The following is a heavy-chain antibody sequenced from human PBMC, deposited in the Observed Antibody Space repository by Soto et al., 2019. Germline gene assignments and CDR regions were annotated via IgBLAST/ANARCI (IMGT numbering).Heavy chain of an antibody. CDR3: ASMATYAEYFQH. J-gene: IGHJ1*01. CDR1: GGSIKSGDYY. D-gene: IGHD5-12*01. V-gene: IGHV4-31*03. Sequence: QVQLQESGPGLVKPSQTLSLTCTVSGGSIKSGDYYWSWIRQLPGKGLEWIGHIYYSGSTYYNPSLKSRVTISVDTCKTQFSLKLSSVTAADTAMYYCASMATYAEYFQHWGQGTLVTVSS. CDR2: IYYSGST.